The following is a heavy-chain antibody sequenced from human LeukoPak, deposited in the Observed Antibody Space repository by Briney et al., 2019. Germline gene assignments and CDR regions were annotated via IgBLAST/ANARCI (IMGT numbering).Heavy chain of an antibody. CDR1: GFTFSSYY. CDR2: ITTSSSYI. D-gene: IGHD1-26*01. J-gene: IGHJ3*02. Sequence: GGSLRLSCAGSGFTFSSYYMNWVRQAPGKGLEWVSSITTSSSYIYYADSVKGRFTVARDNAKNSLYLQMNSLRAEDMALYYCAKDRNSGGYLDAFDIWGQGTMVTVSS. CDR3: AKDRNSGGYLDAFDI. V-gene: IGHV3-21*04.